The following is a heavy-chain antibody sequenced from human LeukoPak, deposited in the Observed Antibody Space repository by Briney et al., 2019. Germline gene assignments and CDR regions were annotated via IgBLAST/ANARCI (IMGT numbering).Heavy chain of an antibody. J-gene: IGHJ4*02. CDR2: IYYSGNT. V-gene: IGHV4-59*03. D-gene: IGHD3-10*02. CDR3: AMSQYGRVDY. Sequence: SETLSLTCTVSGGSISSYYWGWIRQPPGKGLEWIGYIYYSGNTNYNPSLKSRVTISVDTSKNQFSLKLSSVTAADTAVYFCAMSQYGRVDYWGQGTLVTVSS. CDR1: GGSISSYY.